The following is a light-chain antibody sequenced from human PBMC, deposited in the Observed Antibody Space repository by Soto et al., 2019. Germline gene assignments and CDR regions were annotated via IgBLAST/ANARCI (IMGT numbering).Light chain of an antibody. J-gene: IGLJ2*01. CDR1: RDDIGAYDY. Sequence: QSVLTQPASVSGSPGQSITISCTGTRDDIGAYDYVSWYQQHPGNAPKLLVYEVTNRPSGVSDRFSGSKSGNTASLTTSGLQAEDEADYYCNSYTNSSAVVFGGGTKSPS. V-gene: IGLV2-14*01. CDR3: NSYTNSSAVV. CDR2: EVT.